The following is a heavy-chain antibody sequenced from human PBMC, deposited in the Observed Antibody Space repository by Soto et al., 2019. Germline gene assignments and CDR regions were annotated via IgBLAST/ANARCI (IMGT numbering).Heavy chain of an antibody. Sequence: VQLLESGGGLVQPGGSLRLSCVASGFSFSGYVMSWVRQAPGKGLVWVSSMTATGVSIYYADSVRGRFTISRDNSKNTLYLQMSSLRAEDTARYYCAKDSIPYSSSYDLDHWGRGALVTVSS. CDR1: GFSFSGYV. J-gene: IGHJ4*02. V-gene: IGHV3-23*01. CDR2: MTATGVSI. CDR3: AKDSIPYSSSYDLDH. D-gene: IGHD6-6*01.